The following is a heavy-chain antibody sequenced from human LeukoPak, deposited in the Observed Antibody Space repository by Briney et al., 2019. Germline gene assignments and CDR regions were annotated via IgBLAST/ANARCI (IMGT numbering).Heavy chain of an antibody. Sequence: PGGSLRLSCAASGFTFSSYSMNWVRQAPGKGLEWVSSISSSSSYIYCAGSVKGRFTISRDNAKNSLYLQMNSLRAEDTAVYYCARDFTAGRAFDIWGQGTMVTVSS. D-gene: IGHD5-18*01. J-gene: IGHJ3*02. CDR1: GFTFSSYS. CDR3: ARDFTAGRAFDI. CDR2: ISSSSSYI. V-gene: IGHV3-21*01.